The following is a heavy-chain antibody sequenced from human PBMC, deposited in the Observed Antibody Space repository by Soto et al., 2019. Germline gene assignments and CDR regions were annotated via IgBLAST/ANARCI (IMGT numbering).Heavy chain of an antibody. Sequence: SVKVSCKASGFTFTSSAVQWVRQARGQRLEWIGWIVVGSGNTNYAQKFQERVTITRDMSTSTAYMGLSSLRSEDTAVYYCAAEGIVGATDFDYWGQGTLVTVSS. CDR3: AAEGIVGATDFDY. J-gene: IGHJ4*02. V-gene: IGHV1-58*01. CDR1: GFTFTSSA. D-gene: IGHD1-26*01. CDR2: IVVGSGNT.